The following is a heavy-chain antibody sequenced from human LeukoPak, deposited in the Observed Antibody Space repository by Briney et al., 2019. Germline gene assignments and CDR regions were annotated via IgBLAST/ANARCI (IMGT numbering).Heavy chain of an antibody. D-gene: IGHD2-15*01. CDR1: GFTFSSYG. Sequence: GGSLRLSCAASGFTFSSYGMHWVRQAPGKGLEWVAFIRYDGSNKYYADSVKGRFAISRDNSKNTLYLRMNSLRAEDTAVYYCAKVSGVVAAYDAFDIWGQGTMVTVSS. V-gene: IGHV3-30*02. CDR2: IRYDGSNK. J-gene: IGHJ3*02. CDR3: AKVSGVVAAYDAFDI.